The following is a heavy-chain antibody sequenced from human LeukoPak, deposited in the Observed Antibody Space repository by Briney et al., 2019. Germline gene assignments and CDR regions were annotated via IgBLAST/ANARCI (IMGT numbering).Heavy chain of an antibody. D-gene: IGHD6-6*01. V-gene: IGHV3-23*01. J-gene: IGHJ4*02. CDR2: ISGSGGST. CDR1: GFTFSNYA. CDR3: AKGDWAYSSSYFDY. Sequence: GGSLRLSCAASGFTFSNYAMSWVRQAPGKGLEWVSAISGSGGSTYSADSVKGRFTISRDNSKNTLYLQMNSLRAEDTAVYYCAKGDWAYSSSYFDYWGQGTLVTVSS.